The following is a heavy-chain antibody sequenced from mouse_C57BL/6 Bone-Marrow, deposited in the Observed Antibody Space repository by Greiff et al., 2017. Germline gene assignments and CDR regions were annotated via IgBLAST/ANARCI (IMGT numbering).Heavy chain of an antibody. D-gene: IGHD1-2*01. CDR1: GYTFTDYN. CDR3: AREVLRRGYFDV. J-gene: IGHJ1*03. CDR2: INPNNGGT. Sequence: EVQGVESGPELVKPGASVKIPCKASGYTFTDYNMDWVKQSHGKSLEWIGDINPNNGGTIYNQKFKGKATLTVDKSSSTAYMELRSLTSEDTAVYYCAREVLRRGYFDVWGTGTTVTVSS. V-gene: IGHV1-18*01.